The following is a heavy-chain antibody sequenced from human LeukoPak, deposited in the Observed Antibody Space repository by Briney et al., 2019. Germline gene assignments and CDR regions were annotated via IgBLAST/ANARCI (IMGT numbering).Heavy chain of an antibody. J-gene: IGHJ6*03. CDR3: ARGGSSVSYYYMDV. V-gene: IGHV1-46*04. Sequence: ASVKVSCKASGYTFTSYYIHWVRQAPGQGLEWMGIINPSGGSTSYAQKLQGRVTMTRDASTSTLYMELSSLRSKDTAVYYCARGGSSVSYYYMDVWGKGTTVTVSS. D-gene: IGHD3-10*01. CDR2: INPSGGST. CDR1: GYTFTSYY.